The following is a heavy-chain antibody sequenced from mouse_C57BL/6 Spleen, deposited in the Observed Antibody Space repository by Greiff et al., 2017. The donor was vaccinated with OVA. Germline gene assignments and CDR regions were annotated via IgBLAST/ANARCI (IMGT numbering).Heavy chain of an antibody. J-gene: IGHJ3*01. Sequence: VQLKESGPGLVAPSQSLSITCTVSGFSLTSYGVHWVRQPPGKGLEWLVVIWSDGSTTYNSALKSRLSISKNNTKSQVYLKMNSHQTDDTAMYYCARPYDGYYWGFAYWGQGTLVTVSA. CDR2: IWSDGST. D-gene: IGHD2-3*01. CDR1: GFSLTSYG. CDR3: ARPYDGYYWGFAY. V-gene: IGHV2-6*03.